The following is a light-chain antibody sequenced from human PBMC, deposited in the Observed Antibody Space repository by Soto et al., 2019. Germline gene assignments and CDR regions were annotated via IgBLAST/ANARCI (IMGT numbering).Light chain of an antibody. V-gene: IGKV1-5*01. CDR1: QRINKW. CDR3: QQYSSYSAWT. Sequence: DIHITQSPSTLSASVGDRVTITCRASQRINKWLAWHQQKPGKAPKLLIYDASSLQSGVPPRFSGSGSGTEFTLTIRSLQPDDIATYYCQQYSSYSAWTFGEGTKVDIK. CDR2: DAS. J-gene: IGKJ1*01.